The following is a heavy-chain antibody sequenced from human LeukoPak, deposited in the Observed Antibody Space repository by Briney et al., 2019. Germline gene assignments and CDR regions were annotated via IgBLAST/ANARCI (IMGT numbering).Heavy chain of an antibody. CDR2: INPNSGGT. CDR3: ARDQDPITYYYDSSGYYP. CDR1: GYTFTGYY. D-gene: IGHD3-22*01. V-gene: IGHV1-2*06. J-gene: IGHJ5*02. Sequence: GASVKVSCKASGYTFTGYYMHWVRQAPGQGLEWMGRINPNSGGTNYAQKFQGRVTMTRDTSISTAYMELSRLRSDDTAVYYCARDQDPITYYYDSSGYYPWGQGTLVTVSS.